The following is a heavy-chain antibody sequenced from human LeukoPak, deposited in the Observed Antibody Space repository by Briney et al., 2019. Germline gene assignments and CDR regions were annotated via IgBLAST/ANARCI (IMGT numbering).Heavy chain of an antibody. CDR3: ARVGTMVRGVISDAFDI. V-gene: IGHV3-21*01. J-gene: IGHJ3*02. CDR1: GFTVSSNY. CDR2: ISSSSTYI. Sequence: GGSLRLSCAASGFTVSSNYMSWVRQAPGKGLEWVSSISSSSTYISYADSVKGRFTISRDNAKNSLYLQMNSLRAEDTAVYYCARVGTMVRGVISDAFDIWGQGTMVTVSS. D-gene: IGHD3-10*01.